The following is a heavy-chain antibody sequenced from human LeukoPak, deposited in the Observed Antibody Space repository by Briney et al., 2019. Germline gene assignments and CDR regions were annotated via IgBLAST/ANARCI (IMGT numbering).Heavy chain of an antibody. CDR1: GGSISSSSYY. V-gene: IGHV4-39*07. Sequence: SETLSLTCTVSGGSISSSSYYWGWIRQPPGKGLEWIGSIYYSGSTYYNPSLKSRVTISVDTSNNQFSLKLSSVTAADTAVYYCARVHTIFRKMTWFDPWGQGTLVTVSS. D-gene: IGHD3-3*01. CDR2: IYYSGST. J-gene: IGHJ5*02. CDR3: ARVHTIFRKMTWFDP.